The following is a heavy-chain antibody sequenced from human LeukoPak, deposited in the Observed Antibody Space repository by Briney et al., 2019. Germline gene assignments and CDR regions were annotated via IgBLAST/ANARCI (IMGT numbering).Heavy chain of an antibody. J-gene: IGHJ4*02. V-gene: IGHV3-23*01. CDR1: GFTFSSYA. D-gene: IGHD2-2*01. Sequence: GGSLRLSCAASGFTFSSYAMSWVRQAPGKGLEWVSAISGGGGSTYYADSVKGRFTISRDNSKNTLNLQMNGLRAEGTAVYYCAKDHGYCSSTSCYVVDYWGQGTLVTVSS. CDR2: ISGGGGST. CDR3: AKDHGYCSSTSCYVVDY.